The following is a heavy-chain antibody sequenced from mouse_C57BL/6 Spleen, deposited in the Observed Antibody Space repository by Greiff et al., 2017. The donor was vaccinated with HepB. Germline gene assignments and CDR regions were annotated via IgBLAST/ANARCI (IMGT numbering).Heavy chain of an antibody. CDR1: GYAFTNYL. CDR3: ARRGDYYGSSLFDY. Sequence: QVQLQQSGAELVRPGTSVKVSCKASGYAFTNYLIEWVKQRPGQGLEWIGVINPGSGGTNYNEKFKGKATLTADKSSSTAYMQLSSLTSEDAAVYFCARRGDYYGSSLFDYWGQGTTLTVSS. CDR2: INPGSGGT. J-gene: IGHJ2*01. D-gene: IGHD1-1*01. V-gene: IGHV1-54*01.